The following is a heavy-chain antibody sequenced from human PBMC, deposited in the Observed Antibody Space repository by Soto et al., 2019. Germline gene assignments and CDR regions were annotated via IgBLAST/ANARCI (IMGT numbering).Heavy chain of an antibody. D-gene: IGHD5-12*01. CDR1: GFTFSSYA. CDR3: ARWGYNKKPDY. CDR2: ISYDGSTK. V-gene: IGHV3-30*04. J-gene: IGHJ4*02. Sequence: QVQLVESGGGVVQPGRSLRLSCAASGFTFSSYAMHWVRQAPGKGLEWVAVISYDGSTKYYADSVEGRFTISRDNSRNTLYLQMNALRAEDTAVYYCARWGYNKKPDYWGQGALVTVSS.